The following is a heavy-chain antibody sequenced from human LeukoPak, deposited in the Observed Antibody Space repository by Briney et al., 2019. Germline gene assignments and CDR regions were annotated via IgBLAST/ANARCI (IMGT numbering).Heavy chain of an antibody. CDR3: AKGHWNYFDY. Sequence: GGSLRLSCAASGFTFSDYYMIWIRQAPGKGLEWVSYISRSGSAIYYSDSVKGRFTISRDNAKKSMYLQMNSLRAEDTAVYYCAKGHWNYFDYWGQGTLVTVSS. CDR1: GFTFSDYY. D-gene: IGHD1-1*01. CDR2: ISRSGSAI. V-gene: IGHV3-11*01. J-gene: IGHJ4*02.